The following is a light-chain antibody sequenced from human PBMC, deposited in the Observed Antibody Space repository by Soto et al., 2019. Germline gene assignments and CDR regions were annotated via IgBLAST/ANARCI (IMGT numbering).Light chain of an antibody. Sequence: EVVLTQSPVTLSLSPGERATLSCRASQSFRGLLAWYQQKPGQAPRLLIYDAYNRATGIPPRFSGSGSGTDFTLSISRLEPEDFAVYYCQHYGGSFIFGPGTKVDFK. V-gene: IGKV3-11*01. CDR2: DAY. CDR1: QSFRGL. J-gene: IGKJ3*01. CDR3: QHYGGSFI.